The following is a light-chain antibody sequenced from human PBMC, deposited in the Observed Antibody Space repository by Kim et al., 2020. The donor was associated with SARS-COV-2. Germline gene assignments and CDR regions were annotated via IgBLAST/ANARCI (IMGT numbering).Light chain of an antibody. CDR3: QAWNSSTVV. CDR1: RLGVKF. V-gene: IGLV3-1*01. Sequence: VSPRQTATITGSEDRLGVKFVSWYQQKPGQSPVLDNDQDYKRPTGVPKRFSGSNSGNTATLTISGTQALDEADYYCQAWNSSTVVFSGGTQLTVL. CDR2: QDY. J-gene: IGLJ2*01.